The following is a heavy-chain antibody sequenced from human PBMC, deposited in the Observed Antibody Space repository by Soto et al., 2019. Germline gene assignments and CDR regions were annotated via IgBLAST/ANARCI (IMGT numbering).Heavy chain of an antibody. CDR1: GFTVSSNY. D-gene: IGHD6-19*01. CDR2: IYSGGST. CDR3: ARDRGYSSVLGYGLDF. J-gene: IGHJ6*02. V-gene: IGHV3-53*01. Sequence: EVQLVESGGGLMQPGGSLRLSCAASGFTVSSNYMNWVRQAPGKGLEWVSLIYSGGSTYYADSVKGRFTISRDNSKNTLYLQMNSLRDEDTAVYYCARDRGYSSVLGYGLDFWGQGTTVTVSS.